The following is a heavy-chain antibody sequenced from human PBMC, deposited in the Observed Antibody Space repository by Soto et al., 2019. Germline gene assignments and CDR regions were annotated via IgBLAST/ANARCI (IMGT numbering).Heavy chain of an antibody. J-gene: IGHJ6*02. CDR3: ARGAEYQLLSRDYFYGMDV. V-gene: IGHV3-30*03. CDR2: TSYEGSNN. D-gene: IGHD2-2*01. Sequence: QVQLVEAGGGVIQPGRSLRLSCGASGFTFNSHGMHWVRQAPGKGLEWVAVTSYEGSNNFYAESVKGRFTISRDNSKNTLYLQMNSLRREDTAVYYCARGAEYQLLSRDYFYGMDVWGQGTTVTVSS. CDR1: GFTFNSHG.